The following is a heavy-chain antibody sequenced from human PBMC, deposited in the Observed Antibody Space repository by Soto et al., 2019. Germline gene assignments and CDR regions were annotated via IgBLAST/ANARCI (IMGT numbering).Heavy chain of an antibody. J-gene: IGHJ3*02. CDR2: IYYSGSS. CDR3: ARVSKYYYGSGSSDAFDI. Sequence: PSETLSLTCTVSSDSFSSGDYFWSWIRQTPEKGLEWIAYIYYSGSSHYNPSLKSRFTISIDTSRKQFSLKLSSVTAADTAVYYCARVSKYYYGSGSSDAFDIWGQGTMVTVSS. V-gene: IGHV4-30-4*01. D-gene: IGHD3-10*01. CDR1: SDSFSSGDYF.